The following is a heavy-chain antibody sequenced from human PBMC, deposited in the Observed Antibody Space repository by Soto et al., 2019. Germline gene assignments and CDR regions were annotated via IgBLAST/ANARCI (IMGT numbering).Heavy chain of an antibody. V-gene: IGHV3-48*03. CDR2: ISSSGSTI. CDR1: GFTCSRYE. J-gene: IGHJ3*02. Sequence: GGGPRLSCAASGFTCSRYEMNWVRQAPWKGLEWVSYISSSGSTIYYADSVKGRFTISRDNAKNSLYLQMNSLRAEDTAVYYCARVISTRLTRGDACETWGQGT. D-gene: IGHD3-9*01. CDR3: ARVISTRLTRGDACET.